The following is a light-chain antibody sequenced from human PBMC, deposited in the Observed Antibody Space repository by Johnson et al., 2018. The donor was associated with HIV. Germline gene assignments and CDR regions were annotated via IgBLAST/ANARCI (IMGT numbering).Light chain of an antibody. V-gene: IGLV1-51*01. CDR2: DNS. CDR1: SSKIGNKY. Sequence: SVLTQPPSVSAAPGQKVTISCSGSSSKIGNKYVSWYQQLPGTDPKVLIYDNSKRPSGIPDQFSGSKSGTSATLVITGLQTGDEADYHCATWDSSLSVDVFGTWTKVTVL. J-gene: IGLJ1*01. CDR3: ATWDSSLSVDV.